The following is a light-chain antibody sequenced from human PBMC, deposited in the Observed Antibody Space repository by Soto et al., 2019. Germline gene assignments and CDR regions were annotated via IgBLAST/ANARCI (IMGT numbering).Light chain of an antibody. CDR2: SNN. Sequence: QLVLTQPPSASGTPGQRVTISCSGSSSNIGSNTVNWYQQLPGTAPKLLIYSNNQRPSGVPDRFSGSKSGTSASLAISGLQSEDEADYYCAAWDDSLGWVFGGGTKLTVL. CDR1: SSNIGSNT. J-gene: IGLJ3*02. CDR3: AAWDDSLGWV. V-gene: IGLV1-44*01.